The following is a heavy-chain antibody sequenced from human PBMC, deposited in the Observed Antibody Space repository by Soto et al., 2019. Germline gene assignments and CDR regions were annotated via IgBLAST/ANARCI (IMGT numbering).Heavy chain of an antibody. CDR2: IIPIFGTA. J-gene: IGHJ5*02. V-gene: IGHV1-69*12. Sequence: QVQLVQSGAEVKKPGSSVKVSCKASGGTFSSYASSWVRQAPGQGLEWMGGIIPIFGTANYAQKFQGRVTTTADESTSTAYMELSSLRSSDTAVYYCARDRGSSCWINWFDPWGQGTLVTVSS. D-gene: IGHD6-19*01. CDR3: ARDRGSSCWINWFDP. CDR1: GGTFSSYA.